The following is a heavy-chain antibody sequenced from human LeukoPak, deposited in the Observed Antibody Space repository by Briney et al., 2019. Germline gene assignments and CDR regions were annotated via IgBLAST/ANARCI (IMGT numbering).Heavy chain of an antibody. CDR2: IIPIFGTA. CDR3: ASGSQLLYSGAFDI. V-gene: IGHV1-69*01. D-gene: IGHD2-2*02. J-gene: IGHJ3*02. Sequence: ASVKVSCKASGGTFSSYAISWVRQAPGQGLEWMGGIIPIFGTANYAQKFQGRVTITADESTSTAYMELSSLRSEDTAVYYCASGSQLLYSGAFDIWGQGTMVTVSS. CDR1: GGTFSSYA.